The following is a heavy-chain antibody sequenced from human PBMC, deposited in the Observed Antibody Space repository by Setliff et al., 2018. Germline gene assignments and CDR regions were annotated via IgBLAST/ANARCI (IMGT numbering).Heavy chain of an antibody. Sequence: SETLSLTCTVSGGSISSYYWSWIRQPPGKGLEWIGYIYYSGSTNYNPSLKSRVTISVDTSKNQFSLKLSSVTAADTAVYYCASERESASRQTYFDSWGQGTLVTISS. D-gene: IGHD2-15*01. CDR1: GGSISSYY. CDR3: ASERESASRQTYFDS. J-gene: IGHJ4*02. CDR2: IYYSGST. V-gene: IGHV4-59*01.